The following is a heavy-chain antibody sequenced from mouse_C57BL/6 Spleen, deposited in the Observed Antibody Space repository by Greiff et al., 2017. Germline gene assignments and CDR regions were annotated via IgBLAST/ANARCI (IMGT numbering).Heavy chain of an antibody. CDR2: IYPGDGDT. D-gene: IGHD1-1*01. CDR1: GYAFSSYW. V-gene: IGHV1-80*01. Sequence: QVQLQQSGAELVKPGASVKISCKASGYAFSSYWMNWVKQRPGKGLEWIGQIYPGDGDTNYNGKFKGKATLTADKSSSTAYMQLSSLTSEDSAVYFCARPGSSPHWYFDVWGTGTTVTVSS. CDR3: ARPGSSPHWYFDV. J-gene: IGHJ1*03.